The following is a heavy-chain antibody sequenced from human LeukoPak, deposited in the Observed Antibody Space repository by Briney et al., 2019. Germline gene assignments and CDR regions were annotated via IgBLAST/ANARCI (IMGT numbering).Heavy chain of an antibody. CDR1: GFIFSDYY. J-gene: IGHJ3*02. V-gene: IGHV3-11*04. D-gene: IGHD3-22*01. CDR2: ISSSGSTK. Sequence: YPGGSLRLSCAASGFIFSDYYMSWIRQAPEKGLEWVSYISSSGSTKYYADSVKGRFTISRDNAKNSVLLQMNSLRAEDTAVYYCAREQGTHYYDSSGVYARSGYFDIWGQGTMVTVSS. CDR3: AREQGTHYYDSSGVYARSGYFDI.